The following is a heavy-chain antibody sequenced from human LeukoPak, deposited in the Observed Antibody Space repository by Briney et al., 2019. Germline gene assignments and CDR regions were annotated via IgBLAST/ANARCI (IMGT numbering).Heavy chain of an antibody. CDR1: GFTFSSYA. D-gene: IGHD2-15*01. V-gene: IGHV3-23*01. CDR2: ISGSGSST. Sequence: GGSLRLSCAASGFTFSSYAMSWVRLAPGKGLEWVSSISGSGSSTYFADSVKGRFTISRDNSKSTLCLQMNSLRAEDTAVYYCAKQLGYCSDGSCYFPYWGQGTLVTVSS. CDR3: AKQLGYCSDGSCYFPY. J-gene: IGHJ4*02.